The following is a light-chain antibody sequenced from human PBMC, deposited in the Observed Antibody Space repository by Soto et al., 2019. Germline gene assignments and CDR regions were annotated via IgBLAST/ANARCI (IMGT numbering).Light chain of an antibody. CDR3: QQSNSSHHT. V-gene: IGKV1-39*01. Sequence: DIQMTQSPSSLSASVGDRVTITCRASQSISSYLNWYQQKPGKAPKLLIYAASSLQSGVPSRFSGSGYGTDFTLTISNLQPEDFASYYCQQSNSSHHTFGQGTKVEI. J-gene: IGKJ2*01. CDR1: QSISSY. CDR2: AAS.